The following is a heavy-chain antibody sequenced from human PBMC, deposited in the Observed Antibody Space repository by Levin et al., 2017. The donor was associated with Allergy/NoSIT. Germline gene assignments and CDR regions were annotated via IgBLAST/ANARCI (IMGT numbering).Heavy chain of an antibody. V-gene: IGHV4-61*01. Sequence: PSETLSLTCSVSGGSVSSGTYYWSWIRRPPGKGLEWIGYINYRGVTKYNPSLKSRVTISVDTSKNEFSLKVTSVTAADTAGYYCARNRIIVSGGNDYYYGMDVWGQGTTVTVSS. D-gene: IGHD5/OR15-5a*01. CDR1: GGSVSSGTYY. CDR3: ARNRIIVSGGNDYYYGMDV. CDR2: INYRGVT. J-gene: IGHJ6*02.